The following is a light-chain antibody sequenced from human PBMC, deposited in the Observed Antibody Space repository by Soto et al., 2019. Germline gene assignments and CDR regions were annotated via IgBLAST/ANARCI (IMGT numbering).Light chain of an antibody. V-gene: IGKV3-11*01. Sequence: EIVLTQSPATLSLSPGERATLSCRASQSVSSYLAWYQQKPGQAPRLLIYDASNGATGIPARFSGSGSGADFTLTISNLEPEDFAVYYCQQRSNWPPWTFGQGTKV. CDR2: DAS. J-gene: IGKJ1*01. CDR3: QQRSNWPPWT. CDR1: QSVSSY.